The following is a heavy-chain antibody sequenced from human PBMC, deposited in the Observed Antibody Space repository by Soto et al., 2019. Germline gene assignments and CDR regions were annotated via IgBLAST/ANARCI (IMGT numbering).Heavy chain of an antibody. CDR3: ARRSKNIVVVPAAWPRDAFDI. V-gene: IGHV3-30*03. CDR2: ISYDGSNK. D-gene: IGHD2-2*01. J-gene: IGHJ3*02. Sequence: SGGSLRLSCAASGFTFSSYGMHWVRQAPGKGLEWVAVISYDGSNKYYADSVKGRFTISRDNSKNTLYLQMNSLRAEDTAVYYCARRSKNIVVVPAAWPRDAFDIWGQGTMVTVSS. CDR1: GFTFSSYG.